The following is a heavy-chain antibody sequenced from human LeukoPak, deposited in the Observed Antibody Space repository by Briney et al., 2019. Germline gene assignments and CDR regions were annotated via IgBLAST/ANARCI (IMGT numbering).Heavy chain of an antibody. Sequence: PGGSLRLSCAASGFPASRPTMTWARRPQGKGLEWVPLIYSGGSTYYADSVKGRFTISRDNSKNTLYLQMNSLRAEDTAVYYCARDIAAAWGYLDSWGQGTLVTVSS. CDR3: ARDIAAAWGYLDS. CDR2: IYSGGST. J-gene: IGHJ4*02. V-gene: IGHV3-53*01. CDR1: GFPASRPT. D-gene: IGHD6-13*01.